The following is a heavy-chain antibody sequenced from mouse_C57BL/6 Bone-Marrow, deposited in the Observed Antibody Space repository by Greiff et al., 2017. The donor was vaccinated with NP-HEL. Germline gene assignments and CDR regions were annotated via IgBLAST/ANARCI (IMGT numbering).Heavy chain of an antibody. J-gene: IGHJ1*03. CDR1: GYTFTSYW. CDR2: IHPSDSDT. D-gene: IGHD1-1*01. Sequence: VKLQQPGAELVKPGASVKVSCKASGYTFTSYWMHWVKQRPGQGLEWIGRIHPSDSDTNYNQKFNGQATLTVDKSSSTGYMQLSSLTFEDSAVYYCAILTTVVANWYFDFWGTGTTVTVSS. CDR3: AILTTVVANWYFDF. V-gene: IGHV1-74*01.